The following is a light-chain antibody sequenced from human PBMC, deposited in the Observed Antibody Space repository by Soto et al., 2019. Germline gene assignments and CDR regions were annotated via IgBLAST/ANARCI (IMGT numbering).Light chain of an antibody. J-gene: IGKJ1*01. CDR2: GAS. V-gene: IGKV3-20*01. CDR1: QSVNSNF. Sequence: EIVLTQSPGTLSLSPGDRATLSCRASQSVNSNFLAWYQQKPGQAPRLLIYGASSRATGIPDPFSGSGSGTDFTLTISRLEPGDCVVYYCQQYGASPWTFGQGTKVEIK. CDR3: QQYGASPWT.